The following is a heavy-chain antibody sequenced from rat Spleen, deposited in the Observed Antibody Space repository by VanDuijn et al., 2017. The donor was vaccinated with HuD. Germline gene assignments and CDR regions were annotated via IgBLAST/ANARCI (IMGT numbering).Heavy chain of an antibody. V-gene: IGHV5-31*01. CDR1: GFTFNNYW. J-gene: IGHJ3*01. CDR2: ISPSGGST. Sequence: EVQLVETGGGLVQPGRSLKLSCVASGFTFNNYWMTWIRQAPGKGLEWVASISPSGGSTYYRDSVKGRFTISRDNAKSTLYLQMDSLRSEDTATYYCATDSGYWFAYWGQGTLVTVSS. CDR3: ATDSGYWFAY. D-gene: IGHD4-3*01.